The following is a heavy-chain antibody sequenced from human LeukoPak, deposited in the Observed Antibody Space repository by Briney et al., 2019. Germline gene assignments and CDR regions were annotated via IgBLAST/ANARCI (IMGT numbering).Heavy chain of an antibody. J-gene: IGHJ5*02. CDR2: ISGSGGEI. CDR3: AKGGPFSTSSQKYFDP. V-gene: IGHV3-23*01. CDR1: GFTFNNYA. D-gene: IGHD6-6*01. Sequence: GGSLRLSCAVSGFTFNNYAMSWVRQAPGKGLEWVSSISGSGGEIHYADSVKGRFTISRDNSKNTVYLQMNSLRDEDTAVFYCAKGGPFSTSSQKYFDPWGQGSLVIVS.